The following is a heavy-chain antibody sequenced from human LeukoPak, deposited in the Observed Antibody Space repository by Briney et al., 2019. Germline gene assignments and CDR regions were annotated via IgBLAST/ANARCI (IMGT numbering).Heavy chain of an antibody. CDR1: SGSVNSYY. CDR2: IYYSGST. V-gene: IGHV4-59*02. J-gene: IGHJ6*02. D-gene: IGHD2-2*01. Sequence: SETLSLTCTVSSGSVNSYYWSWIRQPPGKGLEWIGYIYYSGSTNYNPSLKSRVTISVDTSKNQFSLKLSSVAAADTAVYYCARVPAAPRLYMDVWGQGTTVIVSS. CDR3: ARVPAAPRLYMDV.